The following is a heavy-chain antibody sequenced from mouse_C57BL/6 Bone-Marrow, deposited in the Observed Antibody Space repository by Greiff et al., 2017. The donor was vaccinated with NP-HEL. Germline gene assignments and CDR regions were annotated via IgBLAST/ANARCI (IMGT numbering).Heavy chain of an antibody. D-gene: IGHD1-1*01. CDR3: TRGGYYGSSYSYYAMDY. CDR2: IDPETGGT. Sequence: VQVVESGAELVRPGASVTLSCKASGYTFTDYEMHWVKQTPVHGLEWIGAIDPETGGTAYNQKFKGKAILTADKSSSTAYMELRSLTSEDSAVYYCTRGGYYGSSYSYYAMDYWGQGTSVTVSS. CDR1: GYTFTDYE. J-gene: IGHJ4*01. V-gene: IGHV1-15*01.